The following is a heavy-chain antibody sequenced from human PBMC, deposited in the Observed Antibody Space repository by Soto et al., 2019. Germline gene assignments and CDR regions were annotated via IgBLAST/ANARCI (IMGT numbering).Heavy chain of an antibody. CDR1: GGSVSSSSYY. CDR3: GRLEELATISYYFDY. J-gene: IGHJ4*02. D-gene: IGHD1-1*01. Sequence: QLQLQESGPGLVKPSETLSLTCTVSGGSVSSSSYYWGGVRQPPGKGLEWIWSVYYSGSTYYNPSLGSRVTISVDKSKIRFSLKLMSLSAADTAVYYCGRLEELATISYYFDYWGQGALVTVSS. CDR2: VYYSGST. V-gene: IGHV4-39*01.